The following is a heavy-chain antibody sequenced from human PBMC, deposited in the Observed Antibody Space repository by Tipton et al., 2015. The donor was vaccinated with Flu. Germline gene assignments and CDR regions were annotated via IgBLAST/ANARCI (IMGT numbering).Heavy chain of an antibody. CDR3: ASYDHRHIYSSSWAAARRAFDI. Sequence: TLSLTCTVSGGSISSGGYYWSWIRQHPGKGLEWIGYIYYSGSTYYNPSLKSRVTISVDTSKNQFSLKLSSVTAADTAVYYCASYDHRHIYSSSWAAARRAFDIWGQGTMVTVSS. V-gene: IGHV4-31*03. CDR2: IYYSGST. CDR1: GGSISSGGYY. J-gene: IGHJ3*02. D-gene: IGHD6-13*01.